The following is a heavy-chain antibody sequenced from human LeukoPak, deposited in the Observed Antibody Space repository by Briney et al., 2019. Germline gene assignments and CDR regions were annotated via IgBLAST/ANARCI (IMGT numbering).Heavy chain of an antibody. V-gene: IGHV3-23*01. CDR1: GFTFSNYA. Sequence: GGSLRLSCAASGFTFSNYAMSWVRQAPGKGLEWVSAITGSGGNTYYADSVKGRFTISRDNSKNTLYLQMNSLRDEDTAVYYCAKWGDFDVLTGYYVPDFWGEGTLVTVSS. CDR2: ITGSGGNT. CDR3: AKWGDFDVLTGYYVPDF. D-gene: IGHD3-9*01. J-gene: IGHJ4*02.